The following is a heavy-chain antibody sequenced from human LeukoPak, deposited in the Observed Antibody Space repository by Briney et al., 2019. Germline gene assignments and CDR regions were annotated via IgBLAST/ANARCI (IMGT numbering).Heavy chain of an antibody. CDR3: AKDQSRYCSGGSCYSGDY. CDR1: TFTFSNYG. Sequence: PGGSLRLSCAASTFTFSNYGMHWVRQAPGKGLEWVAVIRNDGSNKYYADSVKGRFTISRDNSKNTLYLQMNSLRAEDTAVYYCAKDQSRYCSGGSCYSGDYWGQGTLVTVSS. V-gene: IGHV3-30*02. CDR2: IRNDGSNK. D-gene: IGHD2-15*01. J-gene: IGHJ4*02.